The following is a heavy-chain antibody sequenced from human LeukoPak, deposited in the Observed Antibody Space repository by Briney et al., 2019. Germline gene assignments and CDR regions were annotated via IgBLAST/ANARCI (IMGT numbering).Heavy chain of an antibody. CDR2: IKQDGYEK. V-gene: IGHV3-7*01. CDR3: AREGVYDYVWGTYRLVREVYDY. D-gene: IGHD3-16*02. CDR1: GFTFRSYW. Sequence: GGSLRLSCAASGFTFRSYWMSWVRQAPGKGLEWVANIKQDGYEKYYVDSVKGRFTISRDNAKNSLYLQMNSLRAEDTAVYYCAREGVYDYVWGTYRLVREVYDYWGQGTLVTVSS. J-gene: IGHJ4*02.